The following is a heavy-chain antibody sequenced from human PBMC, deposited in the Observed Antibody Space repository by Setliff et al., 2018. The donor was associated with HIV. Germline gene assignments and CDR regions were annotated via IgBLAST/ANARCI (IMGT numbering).Heavy chain of an antibody. D-gene: IGHD1-1*01. V-gene: IGHV4-59*01. CDR2: IFYSGST. CDR1: GGSISSYY. CDR3: ASAGSGTRAPPRY. J-gene: IGHJ4*02. Sequence: SETLSLTCTVSGGSISSYYWSWIRQPPGEGLEWIGYIFYSGSTNYNPSLKSRVNISLDTSKNQFSLKLTSVTAADTAVYYCASAGSGTRAPPRYWGQGSLVTVSS.